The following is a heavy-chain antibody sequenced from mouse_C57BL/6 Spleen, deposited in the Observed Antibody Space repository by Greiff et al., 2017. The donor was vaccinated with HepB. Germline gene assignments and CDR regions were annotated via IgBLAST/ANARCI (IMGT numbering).Heavy chain of an antibody. V-gene: IGHV1-76*01. CDR3: ARQEITTVVAYYYAMDY. J-gene: IGHJ4*01. D-gene: IGHD1-1*01. Sequence: VQLQQSGAELVRPGASVKLSCKASGYTFTDYYINWVKQRPGQGLEWIARIYPGSGNTYYNEKFKGKATLTAEKSSSTAYMQLSSLTFEDSAVYFCARQEITTVVAYYYAMDYWGQGTSVTVSA. CDR1: GYTFTDYY. CDR2: IYPGSGNT.